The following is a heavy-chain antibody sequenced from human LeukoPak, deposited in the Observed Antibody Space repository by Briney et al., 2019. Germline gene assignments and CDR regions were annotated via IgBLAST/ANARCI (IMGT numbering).Heavy chain of an antibody. CDR3: ARNTWGRGYFDY. Sequence: SVKVSCKASGGTFSSYAISWVRQAPGQGLEWMGGIIPIFGTANYAQKFQGRVTITTDESTSTAYMELSSLRSEDTAVYYCARNTWGRGYFDYWGQGTLVTVSS. J-gene: IGHJ4*02. CDR2: IIPIFGTA. D-gene: IGHD3-16*01. CDR1: GGTFSSYA. V-gene: IGHV1-69*05.